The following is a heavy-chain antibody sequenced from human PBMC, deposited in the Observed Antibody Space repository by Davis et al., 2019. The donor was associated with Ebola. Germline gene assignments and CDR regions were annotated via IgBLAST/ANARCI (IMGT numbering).Heavy chain of an antibody. V-gene: IGHV4-34*01. J-gene: IGHJ4*02. D-gene: IGHD5-24*01. Sequence: MPSETLSPTPAVYVGSFHGYYWTWIRPPPGKGLEWIGEINHSGVTNYNPSLKSRVTISVDTSKNQFSLNLSSVTAADTAVYYCARGGLDVEKWLQLNYFDYWGRGTLVTVSS. CDR1: VGSFHGYY. CDR2: INHSGVT. CDR3: ARGGLDVEKWLQLNYFDY.